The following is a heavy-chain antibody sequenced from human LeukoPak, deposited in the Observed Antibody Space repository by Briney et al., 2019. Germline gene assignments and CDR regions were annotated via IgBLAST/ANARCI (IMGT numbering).Heavy chain of an antibody. CDR1: GYSFTSYW. J-gene: IGHJ4*02. CDR2: IDPSDSYT. V-gene: IGHV5-10-1*01. CDR3: ARRGGTNYYDSSGYSDY. Sequence: GESLKISCKGSGYSFTSYWISWVRQMPGKGLEWMGRIDPSDSYTNYSPSFQGHVTISADKSISTAYLQWSSLMTSDTAMYYCARRGGTNYYDSSGYSDYWGQGTLVTVSS. D-gene: IGHD3-22*01.